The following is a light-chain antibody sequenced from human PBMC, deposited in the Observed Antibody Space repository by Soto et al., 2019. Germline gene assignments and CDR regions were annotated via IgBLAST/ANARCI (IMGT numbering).Light chain of an antibody. V-gene: IGKV3-20*01. J-gene: IGKJ1*01. Sequence: EIVLTQSPGTLSLSPGERATLSCRASQSVSSSYLAWYQQKPGQAPRLLIYRASSRATGIPDRFSGSGSGTDFTLTISRLEPEDFAVYYCQQYGNSRWTFGQGTKVDIK. CDR3: QQYGNSRWT. CDR1: QSVSSSY. CDR2: RAS.